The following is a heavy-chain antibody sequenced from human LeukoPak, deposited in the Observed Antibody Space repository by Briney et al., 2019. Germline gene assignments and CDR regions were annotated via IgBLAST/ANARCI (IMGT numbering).Heavy chain of an antibody. J-gene: IGHJ4*02. CDR1: GGSISSGDYY. CDR3: ARTLGYCSSTSCFYYFDY. V-gene: IGHV4-30-4*08. D-gene: IGHD2-2*01. CDR2: IYYSGST. Sequence: SETLSLTCTVSGGSISSGDYYWSWIRQPPGKGLEWIGYIYYSGSTYYNPSLKSRVTISVDTSKNQFSLKLSSVTAADTAVYYCARTLGYCSSTSCFYYFDYWGQGTLVTASS.